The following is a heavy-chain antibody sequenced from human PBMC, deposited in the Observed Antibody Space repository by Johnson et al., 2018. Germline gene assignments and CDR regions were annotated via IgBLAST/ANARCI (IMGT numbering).Heavy chain of an antibody. V-gene: IGHV1-69*01. CDR2: IIPIFGTA. CDR3: ARRITMVRGVVYYYYGMDV. J-gene: IGHJ6*02. D-gene: IGHD3-10*01. Sequence: QVQLVESGAEVKKPGSSXKVSCKASGGTFSSYAISWVRQAPGQGLEWMGGIIPIFGTANYAQKFPGRVTITADESTSTAYMELSSLRSEDTAVYYCARRITMVRGVVYYYYGMDVWGQGTTVTVSS. CDR1: GGTFSSYA.